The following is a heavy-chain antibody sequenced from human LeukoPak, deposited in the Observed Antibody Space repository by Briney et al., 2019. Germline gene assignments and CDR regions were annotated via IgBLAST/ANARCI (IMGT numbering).Heavy chain of an antibody. Sequence: GGSLRLSCAASGFTFSSHGMSWVRQAPGKGLEWVSTISGSGDNTYYADSVKGRFTISRDNAKNSLYLQMNSLRAEDTALYYCAKDRDYDILTGNFDYWGQGTLVTVSS. CDR3: AKDRDYDILTGNFDY. CDR2: ISGSGDNT. CDR1: GFTFSSHG. J-gene: IGHJ4*02. V-gene: IGHV3-23*01. D-gene: IGHD3-9*01.